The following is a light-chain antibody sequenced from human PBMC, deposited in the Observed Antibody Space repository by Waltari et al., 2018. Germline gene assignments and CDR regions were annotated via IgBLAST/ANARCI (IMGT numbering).Light chain of an antibody. J-gene: IGLJ2*01. CDR3: QSYDSSLSGVV. CDR1: SSNIWAGYD. CDR2: ANT. V-gene: IGLV1-40*01. Sequence: QSVLTQPPSVSAAPGQRVTISCTGSSSNIWAGYDVQWYQHLPGAAPELLIYANTNRPSGVPDRISASKSGTSASLAITGLQAADEAVYYCQSYDSSLSGVVFGGGTKLTVL.